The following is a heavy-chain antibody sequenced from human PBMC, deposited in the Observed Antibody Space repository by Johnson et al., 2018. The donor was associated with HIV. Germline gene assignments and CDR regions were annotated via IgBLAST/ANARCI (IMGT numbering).Heavy chain of an antibody. J-gene: IGHJ3*02. CDR2: INNDGSST. D-gene: IGHD2-15*01. Sequence: VQLVESGGGLVQPGGSLRLSCAASGFTFSTYWMHWVRQVPGKGLMWVSRINNDGSSTNYADSVKGRFTISRDNAKNTLYLQMHSRRAEDTAMYYCARDLLGYGTGGSCYSVVEAFDIWGQGTMVTVS. CDR1: GFTFSTYW. V-gene: IGHV3-74*01. CDR3: ARDLLGYGTGGSCYSVVEAFDI.